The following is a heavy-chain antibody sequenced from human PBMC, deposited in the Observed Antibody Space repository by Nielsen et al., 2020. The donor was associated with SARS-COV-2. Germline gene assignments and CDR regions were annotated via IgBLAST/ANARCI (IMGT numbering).Heavy chain of an antibody. V-gene: IGHV3-7*01. CDR3: ARDLYYYGPLDY. CDR1: GSTFSSDW. J-gene: IGHJ4*02. CDR2: IKQDGSEK. D-gene: IGHD3-10*01. Sequence: GESLKISCAASGSTFSSDWMSWLRQAPGKGLEWVANIKQDGSEKHYVDSVKGRFTVSRDNAKNSLYLQMNSLRAEDTAVYYCARDLYYYGPLDYWGQGTLVTVSS.